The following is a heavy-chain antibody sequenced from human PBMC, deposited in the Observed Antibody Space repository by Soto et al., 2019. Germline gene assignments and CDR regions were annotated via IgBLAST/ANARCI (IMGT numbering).Heavy chain of an antibody. CDR3: AKVFSRYSSSSPSYYYYYGMDV. V-gene: IGHV3-30*18. J-gene: IGHJ6*02. Sequence: GGSLRLSCAASGFTFGSYGMHWVRQAPGKGLEWVAVISYDGSNKYYADSVKGRFTISRDNSKNTLYLQMNSLRAEDTAVYYCAKVFSRYSSSSPSYYYYYGMDVWGQGTTVTVSS. D-gene: IGHD6-6*01. CDR1: GFTFGSYG. CDR2: ISYDGSNK.